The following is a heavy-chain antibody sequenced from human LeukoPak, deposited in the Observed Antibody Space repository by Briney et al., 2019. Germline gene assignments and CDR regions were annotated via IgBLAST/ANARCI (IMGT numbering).Heavy chain of an antibody. Sequence: ASETLSLTCTVSGGSVSNYYWSWIRQSPGKGLEWIGETNHSGSTNYNPSLKSRVTISVDTSKNQFSLKLSSVTAADTAVYYCARVTHHYDFWSGYYTGYFDYWGQGTLVTVSS. CDR2: TNHSGST. CDR3: ARVTHHYDFWSGYYTGYFDY. D-gene: IGHD3-3*01. CDR1: GGSVSNYY. V-gene: IGHV4-34*01. J-gene: IGHJ4*02.